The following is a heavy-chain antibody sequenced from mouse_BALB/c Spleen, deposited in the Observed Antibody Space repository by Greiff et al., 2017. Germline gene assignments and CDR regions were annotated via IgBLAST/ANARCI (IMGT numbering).Heavy chain of an antibody. D-gene: IGHD2-3*01. Sequence: EVMLVESGPELVKPGASVKMSCKASGYTFTDYYMDWVKQSHGESFEWIGRVNPYNGGTSYNQKFKGKATLTVDKSSSTAYMELNSLTSEDSAVYYCARDGGLYAMDYWGQGTSVTVSS. V-gene: IGHV1-19*01. J-gene: IGHJ4*01. CDR2: VNPYNGGT. CDR3: ARDGGLYAMDY. CDR1: GYTFTDYY.